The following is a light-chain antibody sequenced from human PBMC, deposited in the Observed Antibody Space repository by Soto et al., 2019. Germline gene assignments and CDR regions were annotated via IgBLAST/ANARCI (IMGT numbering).Light chain of an antibody. J-gene: IGLJ1*01. V-gene: IGLV2-14*03. CDR3: CSYADGSIYF. Sequence: QSALPQPASVSGSPGHSITISCTGPSRAVGAYDYFSWYLQYPDKAPQLLIYYVDHRPSGVSSRFSGSKSGNTASLTISGLQAEDEGDYYCCSYADGSIYFFGTGTKLTVL. CDR1: SRAVGAYDY. CDR2: YVD.